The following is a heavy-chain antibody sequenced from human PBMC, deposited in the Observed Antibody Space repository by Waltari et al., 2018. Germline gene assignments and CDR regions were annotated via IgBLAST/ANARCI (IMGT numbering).Heavy chain of an antibody. CDR1: GYTFTSYD. Sequence: QVQLVQSGAEVKKPGASVKVSCKASGYTFTSYDINWVRQATGQGLEWMGWMNPNSGNTGYAQKFRGRVTMTRSTPISTAYMELSSVRSEDTAVYYCARAPHGVTMLGYWGQGTLVTVSS. D-gene: IGHD2-21*02. J-gene: IGHJ4*02. CDR3: ARAPHGVTMLGY. CDR2: MNPNSGNT. V-gene: IGHV1-8*01.